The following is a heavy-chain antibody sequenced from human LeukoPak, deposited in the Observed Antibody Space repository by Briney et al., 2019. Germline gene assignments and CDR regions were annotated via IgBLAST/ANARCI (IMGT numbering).Heavy chain of an antibody. Sequence: SETLSLTCTVSGGSISSSSYYWGWIRQPPGKGLEWIGSIYYSGSTYYNPSLKSRVTISVDTSKNQISLKLSSVTAADTAVYYCARVLGWAPSHYGMDVWGQGTTVTVSS. J-gene: IGHJ6*02. CDR2: IYYSGST. V-gene: IGHV4-39*07. D-gene: IGHD2-8*02. CDR1: GGSISSSSYY. CDR3: ARVLGWAPSHYGMDV.